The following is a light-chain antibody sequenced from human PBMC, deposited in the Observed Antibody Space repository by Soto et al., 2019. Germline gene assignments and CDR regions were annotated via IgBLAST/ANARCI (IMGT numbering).Light chain of an antibody. CDR3: QQYNNWPPT. CDR1: QSVSGN. V-gene: IGKV3-15*01. CDR2: GAS. J-gene: IGKJ5*01. Sequence: EIVMTQSPATLSVSPGERATLSCRASQSVSGNLAWYQQKPGQAPRLLIYGASTRATGIPARFSGSGSGTDFTITISSLQSEDFALYYCQQYNNWPPTFGQGTRLEIK.